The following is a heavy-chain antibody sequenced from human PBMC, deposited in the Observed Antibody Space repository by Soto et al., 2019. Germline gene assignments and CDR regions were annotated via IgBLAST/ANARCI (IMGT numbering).Heavy chain of an antibody. V-gene: IGHV3-23*01. CDR3: AKAARLAY. D-gene: IGHD5-12*01. Sequence: GGSLRLSCAAFGFTFSSYAMNWVRQAPGKGLEWVSGLSKSGESTYYADSVKGRFTISRDNSKDTLYLQMNSLRAEDTAVYYCAKAARLAYWGQGTLVIVSS. CDR1: GFTFSSYA. CDR2: LSKSGEST. J-gene: IGHJ1*01.